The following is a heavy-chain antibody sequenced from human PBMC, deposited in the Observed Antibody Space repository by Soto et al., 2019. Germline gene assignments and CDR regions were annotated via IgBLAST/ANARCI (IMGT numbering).Heavy chain of an antibody. CDR2: LYHSGST. D-gene: IGHD6-6*01. J-gene: IGHJ4*02. CDR3: ARGAPYSISLYYFAH. V-gene: IGHV4-30-2*01. Sequence: SETLSLTCAVSGGSISSDVYSWSWIRHPPGKGLEWIGYLYHSGSTYYNPSLKSRVTISEDRSKNQFSLKLTSVTAADTAVYYCARGAPYSISLYYFAHWGQGALVTVSS. CDR1: GGSISSDVYS.